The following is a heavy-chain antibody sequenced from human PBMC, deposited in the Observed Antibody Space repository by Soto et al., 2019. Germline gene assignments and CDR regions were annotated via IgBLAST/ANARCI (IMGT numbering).Heavy chain of an antibody. V-gene: IGHV4-59*01. CDR1: GGSMSNYY. Sequence: SETLSLTCSVSGGSMSNYYWNWIRQPPGRGLEWIGYVYHSGSTNYNPSLKSRVSMSVDVSRNHFSRTLHAVTAAYTAVYFCTSSYSTSSSPDYWGQGTLVTVSS. J-gene: IGHJ4*02. CDR3: TSSYSTSSSPDY. D-gene: IGHD6-6*01. CDR2: VYHSGST.